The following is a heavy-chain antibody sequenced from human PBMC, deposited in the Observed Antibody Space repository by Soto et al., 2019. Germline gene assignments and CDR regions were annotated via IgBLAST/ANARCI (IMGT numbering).Heavy chain of an antibody. CDR2: IIPILGIA. D-gene: IGHD2-2*03. CDR3: AAGYCSSTSCYPWFHDAFEI. CDR1: GGTFSSYT. Sequence: VASVKVSCKASGGTFSSYTISWVRQAPGQGLEWMGRIIPILGIANYAQKFQGRVTITADKSTSTAYMELSSLRSEDTAVYYCAAGYCSSTSCYPWFHDAFEIWGQGTMVTVSS. J-gene: IGHJ3*02. V-gene: IGHV1-69*02.